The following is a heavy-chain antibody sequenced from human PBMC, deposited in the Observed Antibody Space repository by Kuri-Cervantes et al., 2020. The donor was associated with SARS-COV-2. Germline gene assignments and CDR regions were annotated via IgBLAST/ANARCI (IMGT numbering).Heavy chain of an antibody. Sequence: GSLRLSCAASRFTVSSNYMSWVRQAPGKGLEWIGSIYHSGSTYYNPSLKSRVTISVDTSKNQLSLKLSSVTAADTAVYYCARVWTMVRGVSYYFDYWGQGTLVTVSS. D-gene: IGHD3-10*01. CDR2: IYHSGST. V-gene: IGHV4-38-2*01. J-gene: IGHJ4*02. CDR3: ARVWTMVRGVSYYFDY. CDR1: RFTVSSNY.